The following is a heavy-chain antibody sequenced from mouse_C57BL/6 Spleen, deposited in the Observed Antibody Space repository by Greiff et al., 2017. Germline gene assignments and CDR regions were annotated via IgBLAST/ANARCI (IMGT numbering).Heavy chain of an antibody. CDR3: ARSTGSSQFAY. CDR2: INPNNGGT. D-gene: IGHD1-1*01. J-gene: IGHJ3*01. V-gene: IGHV1-26*01. CDR1: GYTFTDYY. Sequence: VQLQQSGPELVKPGASVKISCKASGYTFTDYYMNWVKQSHGKSLEWIGDINPNNGGTSYNQKFKGKATLTVDKSSSTAYMELRSLTSEDSAVYYCARSTGSSQFAYWGQGTLVTVSA.